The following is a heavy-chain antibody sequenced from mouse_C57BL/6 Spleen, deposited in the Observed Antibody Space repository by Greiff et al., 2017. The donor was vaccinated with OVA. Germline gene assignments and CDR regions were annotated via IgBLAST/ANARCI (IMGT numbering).Heavy chain of an antibody. CDR1: GFTFSSYA. CDR2: ISDGGSYT. Sequence: EVQVVESGGGLVKPGGSLKLSCAASGFTFSSYAMSWVRQTPEKRLEWVATISDGGSYTYYPDNVKGRFTISRDNAKNNLYLQMSHLKSEDTAMYYCARDHTMIRNYYAMDYWGQGTSVTVSS. CDR3: ARDHTMIRNYYAMDY. V-gene: IGHV5-4*01. D-gene: IGHD2-4*01. J-gene: IGHJ4*01.